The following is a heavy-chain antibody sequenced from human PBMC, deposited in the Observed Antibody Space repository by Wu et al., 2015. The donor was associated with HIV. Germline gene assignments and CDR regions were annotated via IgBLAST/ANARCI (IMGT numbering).Heavy chain of an antibody. CDR3: ARGIVGASNYYYYYMDV. CDR1: GGTFSSYA. Sequence: QVQLVQSGAEVKKPGSSVKVSCKASGGTFSSYAISWVRQAPGQGLEWMGGIIPIFGTANYAQKFQGRVTITADESTSTAYMELSSLRSEDTAVYYCARGIVGASNYYYYYMDVWGKRDHGHRLL. J-gene: IGHJ6*03. D-gene: IGHD1-26*01. CDR2: IIPIFGTA. V-gene: IGHV1-69*12.